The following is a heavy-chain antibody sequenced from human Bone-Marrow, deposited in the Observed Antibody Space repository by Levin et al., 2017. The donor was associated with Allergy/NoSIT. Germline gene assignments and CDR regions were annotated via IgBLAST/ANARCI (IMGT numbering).Heavy chain of an antibody. CDR3: ARDITFGGVTFDI. D-gene: IGHD3-16*01. V-gene: IGHV1-2*02. Sequence: ASVKVSCKASGYTFTGYYMHWVRQAPGQGLEWMGWINPNSGGTNYAQKFQGRVTMTRDTSISTAYMELSRLRSDDTAVYYCARDITFGGVTFDIWGQGTMVTVSS. CDR1: GYTFTGYY. CDR2: INPNSGGT. J-gene: IGHJ3*02.